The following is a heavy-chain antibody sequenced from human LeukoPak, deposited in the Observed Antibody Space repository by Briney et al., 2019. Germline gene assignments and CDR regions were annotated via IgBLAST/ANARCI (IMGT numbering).Heavy chain of an antibody. V-gene: IGHV1-69*08. Sequence: ASVKVSCKASGGTFSSYTISWVRQAPGQGLEWMGRIIPIFGTANYAQKFQGRVTMTRDTSTSTVYMELSSLRSEDTAVYYCAREVAAFDYWGQGTLVTVSS. CDR3: AREVAAFDY. CDR2: IIPIFGTA. D-gene: IGHD6-19*01. J-gene: IGHJ4*02. CDR1: GGTFSSYT.